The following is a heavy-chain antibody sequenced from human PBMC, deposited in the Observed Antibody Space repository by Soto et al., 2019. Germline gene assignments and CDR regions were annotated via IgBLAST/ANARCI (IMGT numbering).Heavy chain of an antibody. J-gene: IGHJ4*02. Sequence: LXLSFAASGFTFSSYAMSWVRQAPGKGLEWVSAISGSGGSTYYADSVKGRFTISRDNSKNTLYLQMNSLRAEDTAVYYCAKPVEVTAILPFEYWGQGTLDTVSS. CDR1: GFTFSSYA. V-gene: IGHV3-23*01. CDR3: AKPVEVTAILPFEY. D-gene: IGHD2-21*02. CDR2: ISGSGGST.